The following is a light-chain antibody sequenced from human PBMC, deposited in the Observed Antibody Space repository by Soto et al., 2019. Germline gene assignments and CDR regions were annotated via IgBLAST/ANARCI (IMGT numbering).Light chain of an antibody. CDR2: GAS. V-gene: IGKV3-20*01. Sequence: EIVLTESPATLSVSPGDRVTLSCRASQSVSDNLSWYQQKPGQAPRLLIYGASSRATGIPDRFSGSGSGTDFTLTISRLEPEDFAVYYCQQYGSSPLTFGGGTKVDIK. CDR1: QSVSDN. CDR3: QQYGSSPLT. J-gene: IGKJ4*01.